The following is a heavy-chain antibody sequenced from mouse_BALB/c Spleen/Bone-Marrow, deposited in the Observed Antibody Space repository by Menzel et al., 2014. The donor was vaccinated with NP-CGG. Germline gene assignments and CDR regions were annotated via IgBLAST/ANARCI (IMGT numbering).Heavy chain of an antibody. CDR2: INPDSSTI. V-gene: IGHV4-1*02. J-gene: IGHJ3*01. CDR1: GFDFSRYW. D-gene: IGHD1-1*01. CDR3: GRLGYYGSYDY. Sequence: EVQLVESGGGLVQPGGSLKLSCAASGFDFSRYWMSWARQAPGKGLEWIGEINPDSSTINYTPSLKDKFIISRDNAKNTLYLQMSKVRSEDAAFYYCGRLGYYGSYDYRGQGTLVTVSA.